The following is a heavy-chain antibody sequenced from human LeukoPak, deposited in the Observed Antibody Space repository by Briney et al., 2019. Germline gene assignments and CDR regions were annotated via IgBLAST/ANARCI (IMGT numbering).Heavy chain of an antibody. CDR3: ARDKPPYQLLLDYYGMAV. CDR1: GFTFSDYY. CDR2: ISSSGSTI. V-gene: IGHV3-11*01. J-gene: IGHJ6*02. Sequence: GGSLRLSCAASGFTFSDYYMSWIRQAPGKGLEWVSYISSSGSTIYYADSVKGRFTISRDNAKNSLYLQMNSLRAEDTAVYYCARDKPPYQLLLDYYGMAVWGQGTTVTVSS. D-gene: IGHD2-2*01.